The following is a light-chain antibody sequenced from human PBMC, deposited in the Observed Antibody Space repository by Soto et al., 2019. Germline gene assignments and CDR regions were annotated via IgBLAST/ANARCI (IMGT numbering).Light chain of an antibody. CDR2: GAA. CDR3: QQYGSSPPQT. V-gene: IGKV3-20*01. CDR1: QSVSSSY. Sequence: EIVLTQSPGTLSLSPGDRATLSCRASQSVSSSYLAWYQQKPGQAPRLLIYGAASRATGIPDRFSGSGSGTDFTLTISRLEPDDFAVYYCQQYGSSPPQTFGQGTKVDIK. J-gene: IGKJ1*01.